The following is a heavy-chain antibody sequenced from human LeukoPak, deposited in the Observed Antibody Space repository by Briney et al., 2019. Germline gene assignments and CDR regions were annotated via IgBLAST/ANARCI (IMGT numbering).Heavy chain of an antibody. CDR1: GFTFSHAW. Sequence: GGSLRLSCAASGFTFSHAWMNWVRQAPGKGLEWVGRIKSKSDGGTTDYAAPVKGRFTISRDDSKNTLYLQMNSPKSEDTAVYYCTTVGIFGVVMQPATYYCHAMDVWGQGTTVTVSS. J-gene: IGHJ6*02. CDR3: TTVGIFGVVMQPATYYCHAMDV. D-gene: IGHD3-3*01. CDR2: IKSKSDGGTT. V-gene: IGHV3-15*07.